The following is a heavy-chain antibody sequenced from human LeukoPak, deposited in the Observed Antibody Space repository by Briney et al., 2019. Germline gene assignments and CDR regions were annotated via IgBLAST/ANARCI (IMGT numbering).Heavy chain of an antibody. J-gene: IGHJ5*02. D-gene: IGHD4-23*01. CDR2: IHASDSET. CDR3: ARAYHGNHYWEFDP. V-gene: IGHV5-51*01. CDR1: GYSFTDYW. Sequence: GESLKISCLASGYSFTDYWIGWVCQMPGKALEWMRIIHASDSETVYTPSFQGQVTISADKSISTPFLQWSSLKASDTAMYYCARAYHGNHYWEFDPWGQGTLVTVSS.